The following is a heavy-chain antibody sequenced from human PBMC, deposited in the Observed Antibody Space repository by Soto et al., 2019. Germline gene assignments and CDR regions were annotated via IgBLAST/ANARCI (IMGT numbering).Heavy chain of an antibody. CDR2: ISYDGSNK. D-gene: IGHD3-16*01. Sequence: GGSLRLSCAASGFTFSSYGMHWVRQAPGKGLEWVAVISYDGSNKYYADSVKGRFTISRDNSKNTLYLQMNSLRAEDTAVYYCARDGGPDKLLSYGMDVWGQGTAVTVSS. CDR1: GFTFSSYG. J-gene: IGHJ6*02. CDR3: ARDGGPDKLLSYGMDV. V-gene: IGHV3-30*03.